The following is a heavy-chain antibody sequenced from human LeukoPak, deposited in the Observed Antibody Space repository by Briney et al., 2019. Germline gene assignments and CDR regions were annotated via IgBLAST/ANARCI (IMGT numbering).Heavy chain of an antibody. J-gene: IGHJ3*02. CDR1: GFTLRNYW. V-gene: IGHV3-33*08. D-gene: IGHD5-24*01. Sequence: QPGGSLGLSCAASGFTLRNYWMRWVRQAPGKGLEWVAVIWYDGSNKYYADSVKGRFTISRDNSKNTLYLQMNSLRAEDTAVYYCARERGRRDGYNFWDFFYGAPDAFDIWGQGTMVTVSS. CDR2: IWYDGSNK. CDR3: ARERGRRDGYNFWDFFYGAPDAFDI.